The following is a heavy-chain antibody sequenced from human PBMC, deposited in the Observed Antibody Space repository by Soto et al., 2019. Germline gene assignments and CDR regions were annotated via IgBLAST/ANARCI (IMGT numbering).Heavy chain of an antibody. CDR3: ARRGGWYSAFDI. Sequence: VASLKVSCKASGYTFTNYAMHWVRQAPGQGLEWMGWISAYNGNTNYAQKLQGRVTMTTDTSTSTAYMELRSLRSDDTAVYYCARRGGWYSAFDIWGQGTRVNVS. CDR1: GYTFTNYA. V-gene: IGHV1-18*01. CDR2: ISAYNGNT. J-gene: IGHJ3*02. D-gene: IGHD6-19*01.